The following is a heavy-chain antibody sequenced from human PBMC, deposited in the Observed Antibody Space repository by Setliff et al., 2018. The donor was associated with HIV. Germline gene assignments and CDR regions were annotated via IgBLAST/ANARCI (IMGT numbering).Heavy chain of an antibody. Sequence: ASVKVSCKASGYTFTRNAMHWVRQAPGQGLEWMGIINPSGGSTSYAQKFQGRVTMTRDTSTSTAYMELSSLRSEDTALYYCARDGLYSNSWSYFDFWGQGTLVTVSS. CDR2: INPSGGST. V-gene: IGHV1-46*01. CDR1: GYTFTRNA. D-gene: IGHD6-13*01. J-gene: IGHJ4*02. CDR3: ARDGLYSNSWSYFDF.